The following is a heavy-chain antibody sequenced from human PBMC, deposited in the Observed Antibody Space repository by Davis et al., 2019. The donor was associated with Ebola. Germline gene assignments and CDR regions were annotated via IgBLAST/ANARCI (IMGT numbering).Heavy chain of an antibody. CDR1: GFSFSSYW. CDR3: ARDRGSPLRTRGHDY. Sequence: GESLKISCAASGFSFSSYWMSWVRQAPGTGLVWVANIKQDGSKKYYVDSVKGRFTISRENAKNSLYLQMNSLRAEDTAVYYCARDRGSPLRTRGHDYWGQGTLVTVSS. J-gene: IGHJ4*02. V-gene: IGHV3-7*01. D-gene: IGHD3-16*01. CDR2: IKQDGSKK.